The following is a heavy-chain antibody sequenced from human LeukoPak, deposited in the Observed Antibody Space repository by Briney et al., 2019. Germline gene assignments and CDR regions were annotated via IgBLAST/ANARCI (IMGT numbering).Heavy chain of an antibody. J-gene: IGHJ5*02. CDR2: FDPEDGET. Sequence: GASVTVSFKVSGYTLTELSMHWVRQAPGKGLEWMGGFDPEDGETIYAQKFQGRVTMTEDTSTDTAYMEQSSLRSEDTAVYYCATKGSMYCSGGSCFWSWGQGTLVTVSS. D-gene: IGHD2-15*01. CDR1: GYTLTELS. V-gene: IGHV1-24*01. CDR3: ATKGSMYCSGGSCFWS.